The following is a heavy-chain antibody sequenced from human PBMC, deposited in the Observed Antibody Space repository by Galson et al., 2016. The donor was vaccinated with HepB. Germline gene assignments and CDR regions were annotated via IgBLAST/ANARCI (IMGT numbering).Heavy chain of an antibody. CDR3: ARGFITPLTN. CDR2: LSGGGNT. Sequence: SLRLSCAASGFTFSDYTMSWVRQAPGKGLEWVSALSGGGNTYYPDSVKGRFTISGDKSKNTLFLQMSSLRGEDTAVYYCARGFITPLTNWGLGTPVTVAS. V-gene: IGHV3-23*01. CDR1: GFTFSDYT. D-gene: IGHD4-17*01. J-gene: IGHJ4*02.